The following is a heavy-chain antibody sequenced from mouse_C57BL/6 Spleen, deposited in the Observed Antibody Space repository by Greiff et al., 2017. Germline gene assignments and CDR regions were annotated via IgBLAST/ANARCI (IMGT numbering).Heavy chain of an antibody. Sequence: EVQLQQSGPELVKPGASVKISCKASGYTFTDYYMNWVKQSHGKSLEWIGDINPNNGGTSYNQKFKGKATLTVDKSSSTAYMELRSLTSEDSAVYCCAMGYGSSWYFDVWGTGTTVTVSS. V-gene: IGHV1-26*01. CDR3: AMGYGSSWYFDV. J-gene: IGHJ1*03. CDR2: INPNNGGT. CDR1: GYTFTDYY. D-gene: IGHD1-1*01.